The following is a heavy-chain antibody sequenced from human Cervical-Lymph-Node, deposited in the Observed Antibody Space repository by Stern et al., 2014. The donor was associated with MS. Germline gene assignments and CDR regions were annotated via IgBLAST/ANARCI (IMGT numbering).Heavy chain of an antibody. CDR2: IWYDGSEK. Sequence: QVQLVESGGDVVQPGRSLRLSCIASGFTFSNYGMHWVRQAPGKGLGWGAVIWYDGSEKYYADSGKGQFAISRDHSKNTLYLQINSVRAEDTAVYYCTREFGDYHAFDVWGQGTMVTVAS. D-gene: IGHD3-10*01. J-gene: IGHJ3*01. CDR1: GFTFSNYG. V-gene: IGHV3-33*01. CDR3: TREFGDYHAFDV.